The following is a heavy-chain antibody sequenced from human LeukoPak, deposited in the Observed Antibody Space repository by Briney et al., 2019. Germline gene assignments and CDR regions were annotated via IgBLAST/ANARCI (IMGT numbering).Heavy chain of an antibody. CDR3: ASSRSYGDLPHFDY. V-gene: IGHV3-23*01. CDR2: ISGSADST. J-gene: IGHJ4*02. D-gene: IGHD4-17*01. Sequence: GGSVRLSCAASGFTFNSYAMTWVRQAPGKGLEWVSGISGSADSTYYADSVKGRFTISRDNSKNTLYLQMNSLRAEDTAVYYCASSRSYGDLPHFDYWGQGTLVPVSS. CDR1: GFTFNSYA.